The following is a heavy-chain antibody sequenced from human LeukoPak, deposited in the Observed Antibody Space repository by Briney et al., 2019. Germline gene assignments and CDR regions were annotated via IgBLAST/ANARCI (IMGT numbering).Heavy chain of an antibody. CDR1: GGSFSAYY. V-gene: IGHV4-34*01. J-gene: IGHJ6*02. CDR3: ARDKHEYYYGSGSYYRYGMDV. D-gene: IGHD3-10*01. CDR2: INHSGST. Sequence: SETLSLTCAVYGGSFSAYYWSWIRQPPGKGLEWIGEINHSGSTNHNPSLKSRVTISVDTSKNQFSLKLSSVTAADTAVYYCARDKHEYYYGSGSYYRYGMDVWGQGTTVTVSS.